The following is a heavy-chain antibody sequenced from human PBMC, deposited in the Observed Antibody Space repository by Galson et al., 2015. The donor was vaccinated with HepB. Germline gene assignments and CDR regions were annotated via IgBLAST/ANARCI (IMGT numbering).Heavy chain of an antibody. Sequence: SLRLSCAASGFTFSSYGMHWVRQAPGKGLEWVAVIWYDGSNKYYADSVKGRFTISRDNSKNTLYLQMNSLRAEDTAVYYCASGFPFGRYFDWTTFPQDRGAFDIWGQGTMVTVSS. D-gene: IGHD3-9*01. CDR3: ASGFPFGRYFDWTTFPQDRGAFDI. CDR2: IWYDGSNK. V-gene: IGHV3-33*01. J-gene: IGHJ3*02. CDR1: GFTFSSYG.